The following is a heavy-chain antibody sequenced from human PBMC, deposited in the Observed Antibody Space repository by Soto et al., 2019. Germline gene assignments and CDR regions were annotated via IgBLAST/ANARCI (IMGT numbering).Heavy chain of an antibody. Sequence: QVQLQESCPGLVKPSQTLSLTCTVSGGSISSGGYYWSWFRQHPGKGLEWIGYIYYSGSTYYNPSLKSRVTISVDTSKNQFSLKLSSVTAADTAVYYCARESLLGINYFDYWGQGTLVTVSS. D-gene: IGHD1-20*01. J-gene: IGHJ4*02. CDR3: ARESLLGINYFDY. CDR1: GGSISSGGYY. CDR2: IYYSGST. V-gene: IGHV4-31*03.